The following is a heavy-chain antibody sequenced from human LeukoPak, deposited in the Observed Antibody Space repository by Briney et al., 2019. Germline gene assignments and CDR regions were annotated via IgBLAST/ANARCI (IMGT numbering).Heavy chain of an antibody. V-gene: IGHV1-46*01. J-gene: IGHJ4*02. D-gene: IGHD4-17*01. Sequence: GASVKVSCKASGYTFTRYYMHRVRQAPGQGLEWMGIINPSGGSTSYAQKFQGRVTMTRDTSTSTVYMELSSLRSEDTAVYYCARDGSGKTTVTILDYWGQGTLVTVSS. CDR3: ARDGSGKTTVTILDY. CDR1: GYTFTRYY. CDR2: INPSGGST.